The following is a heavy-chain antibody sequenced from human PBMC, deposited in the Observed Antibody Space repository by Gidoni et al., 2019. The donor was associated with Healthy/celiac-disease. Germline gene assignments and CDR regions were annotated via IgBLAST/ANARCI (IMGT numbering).Heavy chain of an antibody. D-gene: IGHD2-15*01. J-gene: IGHJ4*02. CDR2: ISYDGSNK. CDR1: GFTFSSYG. Sequence: QVQLVESGGGVVQPGRSLSLSCAASGFTFSSYGMLWVRQAPGKGLGWVAVISYDGSNKYYADSVKGRFTISRDNSKNTLYLQMNSLRAEDTAVYYCAKDGSEDIVVVVAATSFDDWGQGTLVTVSS. CDR3: AKDGSEDIVVVVAATSFDD. V-gene: IGHV3-30*18.